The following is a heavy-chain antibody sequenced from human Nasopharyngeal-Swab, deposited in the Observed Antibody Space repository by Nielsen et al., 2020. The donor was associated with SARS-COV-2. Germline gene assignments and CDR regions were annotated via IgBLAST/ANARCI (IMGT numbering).Heavy chain of an antibody. V-gene: IGHV3-7*01. CDR1: GFTFSFYW. Sequence: GESLKISCAASGFTFSFYWMTWVRQAPGEGLEWVANIKQDGSEKYYVDSVKGRFTISRDNAKSSLYLQMNSLRAEDTAVFYCARQTRAVATASHYYGMTVWGQGTTVTVSS. J-gene: IGHJ6*02. CDR2: IKQDGSEK. CDR3: ARQTRAVATASHYYGMTV. D-gene: IGHD6-13*01.